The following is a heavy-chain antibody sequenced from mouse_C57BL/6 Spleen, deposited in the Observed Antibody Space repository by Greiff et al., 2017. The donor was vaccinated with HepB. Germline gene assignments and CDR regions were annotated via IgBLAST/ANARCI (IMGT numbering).Heavy chain of an antibody. J-gene: IGHJ3*01. V-gene: IGHV6-3*01. CDR3: TRTYDGRPWFAY. CDR2: IRLKSDNYAT. CDR1: GFTFSNYW. D-gene: IGHD1-1*01. Sequence: EVKVEESGGGLVQPGGSMKLSCVASGFTFSNYWMNWVRQSPEKGLEWVAQIRLKSDNYATHYAESVKGRFTISRDDSKSSVYLQMNNLRAEDTGIYYCTRTYDGRPWFAYWGQGTLVTVSA.